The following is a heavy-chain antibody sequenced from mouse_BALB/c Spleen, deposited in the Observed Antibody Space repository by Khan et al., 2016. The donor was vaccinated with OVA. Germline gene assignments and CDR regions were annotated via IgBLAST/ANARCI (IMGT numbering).Heavy chain of an antibody. Sequence: QVRLQQSGAELVRPGVSVKISCKGSGYTFTDFTLHWVKQSHAMSLEWIGVISTYYGDATYNQRFKDKATMTVDKSSSTAYMELARLTSEDSAIYFCTRGGGGNRFAYWGKGTLVTVSA. V-gene: IGHV1S137*01. CDR1: GYTFTDFT. J-gene: IGHJ3*01. CDR2: ISTYYGDA. CDR3: TRGGGGNRFAY.